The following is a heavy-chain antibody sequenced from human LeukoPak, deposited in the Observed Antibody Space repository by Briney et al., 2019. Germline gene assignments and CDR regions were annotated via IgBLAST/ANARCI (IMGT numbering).Heavy chain of an antibody. J-gene: IGHJ4*02. CDR3: VNQISGWVY. CDR1: GFTFYRFA. V-gene: IGHV3-64D*06. Sequence: PGGSLRLSCSASGFTFYRFAMHWVRQAPGKGLEYLSGIGSNSLSTHNADSVKGRFTISRDNSKNTLFLQMTSLRAEDTAVYYCVNQISGWVYWGQGTLVTVSS. CDR2: IGSNSLST. D-gene: IGHD6-19*01.